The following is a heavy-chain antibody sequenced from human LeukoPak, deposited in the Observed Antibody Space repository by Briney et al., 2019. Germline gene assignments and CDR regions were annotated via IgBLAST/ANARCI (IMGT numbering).Heavy chain of an antibody. CDR3: ATSQHRGPTGAFDI. CDR2: INSDGSST. CDR1: GFTFSSYW. V-gene: IGHV3-74*01. J-gene: IGHJ3*02. Sequence: GGSLRLSCAASGFTFSSYWMHWVRQAPGKGLVWVSRINSDGSSTSYADSVKGRFTISRDNAKNSLYLQMNSLRAEDMALYYCATSQHRGPTGAFDIWGQGTMVTVSS. D-gene: IGHD6-13*01.